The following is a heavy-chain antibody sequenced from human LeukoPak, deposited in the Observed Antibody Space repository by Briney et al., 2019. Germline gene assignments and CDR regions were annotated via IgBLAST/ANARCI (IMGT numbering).Heavy chain of an antibody. CDR2: IIPILGIA. CDR1: GYTFTGYY. Sequence: SVKVSCKASGYTFTGYYIHWVRRAPGQGLEWMGRIIPILGIANYAQKFQGRVTITADKSTSTAYMELSSLRSEDTAVYYCALDYDILGYYFDYWGQGTLVTVSS. D-gene: IGHD3-9*01. J-gene: IGHJ4*02. V-gene: IGHV1-69*02. CDR3: ALDYDILGYYFDY.